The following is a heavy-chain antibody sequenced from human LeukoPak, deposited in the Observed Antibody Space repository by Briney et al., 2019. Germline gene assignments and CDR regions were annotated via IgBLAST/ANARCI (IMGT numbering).Heavy chain of an antibody. J-gene: IGHJ4*02. CDR2: MYTSANT. D-gene: IGHD5-12*01. Sequence: SETLSLTCTVSGGSISSYYWTWIRQPAGKGLEWIGSMYTSANTNYNPSLRSRVTMSVDTSKNQFSLKLSSATAADTAVYYCARGRSGYDFDYWGQGALVTVSS. CDR1: GGSISSYY. CDR3: ARGRSGYDFDY. V-gene: IGHV4-4*07.